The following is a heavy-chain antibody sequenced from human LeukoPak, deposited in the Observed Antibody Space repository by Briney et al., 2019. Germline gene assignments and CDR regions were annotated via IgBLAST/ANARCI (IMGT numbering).Heavy chain of an antibody. CDR2: ISAYNGNT. Sequence: ASVKVSCKASGGTFSSYAISWVRQAPGQGLEWMGWISAYNGNTNYAQKLQGRVTMTTDTSTSTAYMELRSLRSDDTAVYYCARVNYDFWSGYFTPNYFDYWGQGTLVTVSS. D-gene: IGHD3-3*01. CDR1: GGTFSSYA. J-gene: IGHJ4*02. CDR3: ARVNYDFWSGYFTPNYFDY. V-gene: IGHV1-18*01.